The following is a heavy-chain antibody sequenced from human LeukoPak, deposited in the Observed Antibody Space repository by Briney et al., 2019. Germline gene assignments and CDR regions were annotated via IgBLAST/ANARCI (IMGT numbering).Heavy chain of an antibody. Sequence: ASVNVSCKTSGYTFTDYYIHWVRQAPGQGLEWMGRINPNNGGSNIAQKFQGRVTMTRDTSISTAYMEVSRLTSDDTAIYYCATGPSTTITTAYWGQGTLVTVSS. CDR1: GYTFTDYY. V-gene: IGHV1-2*06. J-gene: IGHJ4*02. CDR2: INPNNGGS. CDR3: ATGPSTTITTAY. D-gene: IGHD4-11*01.